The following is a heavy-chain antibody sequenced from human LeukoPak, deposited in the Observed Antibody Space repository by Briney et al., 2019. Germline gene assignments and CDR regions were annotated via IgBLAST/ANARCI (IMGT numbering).Heavy chain of an antibody. CDR3: ARGVQLERKYYFAY. CDR1: GGSFSGYY. D-gene: IGHD1-1*01. V-gene: IGHV4-34*01. CDR2: INHSGST. Sequence: PSETLSLTCAVYGGSFSGYYWSWIRQPPGKGLEWIGEINHSGSTNYNPSLKSRVTISVDTSKNQFSLKLSSVTAADTAVYYCARGVQLERKYYFAYWGQGTLVTVSS. J-gene: IGHJ4*02.